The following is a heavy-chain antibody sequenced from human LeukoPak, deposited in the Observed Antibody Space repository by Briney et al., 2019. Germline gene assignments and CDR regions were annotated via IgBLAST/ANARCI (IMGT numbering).Heavy chain of an antibody. Sequence: GASVKVSCKASGGTFSSYAISWVRQAPGQGLEWMGGIIPIFGTANYAQKFQGRVTITADESTSTAYMELSRLRSDDTAVYYCARDRIAGTRGDYGMDVWGQGTTVTVSS. CDR3: ARDRIAGTRGDYGMDV. CDR2: IIPIFGTA. V-gene: IGHV1-69*13. D-gene: IGHD1-1*01. J-gene: IGHJ6*02. CDR1: GGTFSSYA.